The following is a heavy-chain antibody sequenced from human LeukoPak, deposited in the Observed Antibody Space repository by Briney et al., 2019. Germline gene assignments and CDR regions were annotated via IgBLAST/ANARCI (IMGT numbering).Heavy chain of an antibody. Sequence: SETLSLTCSVSGGPLGGHTFYWDWIRQPPGKGLERIATIYYNGNTFYNPSLRSRVALSIDMSKSQFSLHLSSVTAADTAVYYCARLTALAGHRGAFDIWGPGTLVTVSS. CDR1: GGPLGGHTFY. V-gene: IGHV4-39*01. J-gene: IGHJ3*02. D-gene: IGHD6-19*01. CDR2: IYYNGNT. CDR3: ARLTALAGHRGAFDI.